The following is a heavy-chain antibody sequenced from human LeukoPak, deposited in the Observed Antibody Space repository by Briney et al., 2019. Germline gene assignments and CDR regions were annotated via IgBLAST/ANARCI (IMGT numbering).Heavy chain of an antibody. CDR2: IYYSGTT. J-gene: IGHJ4*02. Sequence: SETLSLTCTVSGGSISSYYWNWIRQPPGKGLEGMGYIYYSGTTNYNPSLKSRLTISVDTSKNQFSLKLSSVTAADTAVYYCARLDSGYDFKGNFDYWGQGTLVTVSS. CDR3: ARLDSGYDFKGNFDY. D-gene: IGHD5-12*01. V-gene: IGHV4-59*08. CDR1: GGSISSYY.